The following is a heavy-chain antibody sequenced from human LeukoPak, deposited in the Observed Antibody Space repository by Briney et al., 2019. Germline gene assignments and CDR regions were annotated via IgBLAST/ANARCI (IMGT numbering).Heavy chain of an antibody. D-gene: IGHD4-11*01. CDR1: GYTFTSYG. CDR2: IIPSSGST. Sequence: ASVKVSCKASGYTFTSYGISWMRQAPGQGLGWMGIIIPSSGSTTYAQKFQGRVTMTRDTSTSTVYMELSSLTSDDTAVYFCARSDYNDYRGLGFWGQGTPVTVSS. V-gene: IGHV1-46*01. J-gene: IGHJ4*02. CDR3: ARSDYNDYRGLGF.